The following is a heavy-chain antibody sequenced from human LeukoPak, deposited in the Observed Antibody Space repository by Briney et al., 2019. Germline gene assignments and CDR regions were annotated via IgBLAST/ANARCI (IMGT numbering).Heavy chain of an antibody. CDR2: ISGSGDNT. Sequence: GRSLRLSCAASGFTFSSYAMSWVRQAPGKGLEWVSGISGSGDNTYYADSVKGRFTISRDNSKNTLFLQMNSLRAEDTALYYCARGLYSSASFLDYWGQGALVTVSS. V-gene: IGHV3-23*01. J-gene: IGHJ4*01. D-gene: IGHD3-22*01. CDR1: GFTFSSYA. CDR3: ARGLYSSASFLDY.